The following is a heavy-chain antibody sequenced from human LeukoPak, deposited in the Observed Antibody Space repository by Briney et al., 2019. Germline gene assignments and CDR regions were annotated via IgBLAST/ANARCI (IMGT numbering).Heavy chain of an antibody. D-gene: IGHD3-10*01. CDR2: INPNSGGT. V-gene: IGHV1-2*02. Sequence: GASVKVSCKASGYTLTGYYMHWVRQAPGQGLEWMGWINPNSGGTNYAQKFQGRVTMTRDTSISTAYMELSRLRSDDTAVYYCARQGYGSGSYYRNDNWFDPWGQGTLVTVSS. CDR1: GYTLTGYY. J-gene: IGHJ5*02. CDR3: ARQGYGSGSYYRNDNWFDP.